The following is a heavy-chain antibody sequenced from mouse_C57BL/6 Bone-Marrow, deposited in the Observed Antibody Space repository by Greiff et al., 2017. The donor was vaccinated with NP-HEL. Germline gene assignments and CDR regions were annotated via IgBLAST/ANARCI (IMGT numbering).Heavy chain of an antibody. J-gene: IGHJ3*01. D-gene: IGHD1-1*01. CDR2: INPNNGGT. CDR1: GYTFTDYN. Sequence: EVQLQQSGPELVKPGASVKIPCKASGYTFTDYNMDWVKQSHGKSLEWIGDINPNNGGTIYNQKFKGKATLTVDKSSSTAYMELRSLTSEDTAVYYCARDTTVVGETWFAYWGQGTLVTVSA. CDR3: ARDTTVVGETWFAY. V-gene: IGHV1-18*01.